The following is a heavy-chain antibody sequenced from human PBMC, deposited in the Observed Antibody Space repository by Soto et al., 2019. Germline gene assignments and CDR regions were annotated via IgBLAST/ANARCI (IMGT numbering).Heavy chain of an antibody. Sequence: SXKVSFKASGYTXTENNLDLVRQAPGQGLEWIGSINPRNGATDLAQKFEPRVTMTRDTSITKAFMEIFSLTSHDTAIYYCARHRFTTGSDYFDSWGQGTLVTSPQ. D-gene: IGHD1-1*01. V-gene: IGHV1-2*02. CDR3: ARHRFTTGSDYFDS. CDR1: GYTXTENN. J-gene: IGHJ4*02. CDR2: INPRNGAT.